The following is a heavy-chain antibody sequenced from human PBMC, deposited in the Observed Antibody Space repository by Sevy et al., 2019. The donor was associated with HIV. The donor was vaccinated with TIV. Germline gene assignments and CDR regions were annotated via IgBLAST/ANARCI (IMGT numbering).Heavy chain of an antibody. Sequence: GGSLRLSCAASGFTFSSYWMSWVRQAPGKGLEWVANIKQDGSERYYEDSVKGGFTISRDNTKNSLYLQMNSLRVEETVVYYCARDSQNIVVVPAATINYYYSYYMDVWGKGTTVTVSS. J-gene: IGHJ6*03. CDR2: IKQDGSER. D-gene: IGHD2-2*01. CDR1: GFTFSSYW. V-gene: IGHV3-7*01. CDR3: ARDSQNIVVVPAATINYYYSYYMDV.